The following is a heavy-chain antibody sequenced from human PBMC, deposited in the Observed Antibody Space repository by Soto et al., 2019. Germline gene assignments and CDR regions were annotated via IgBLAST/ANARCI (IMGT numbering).Heavy chain of an antibody. CDR2: IYYSGST. CDR3: ARDRLMATAGTARHYFGLDV. J-gene: IGHJ6*02. V-gene: IGHV4-31*03. Sequence: TLSLTCTVSGGSIRSGGYYWSWVRQSPRRGLEWIGNIYYSGSTYYSPSLKSRLTISVDTSKNQFSLNLSSVTAADTAVYYCARDRLMATAGTARHYFGLDVWGQGTTVTVSS. CDR1: GGSIRSGGYY. D-gene: IGHD5-18*01.